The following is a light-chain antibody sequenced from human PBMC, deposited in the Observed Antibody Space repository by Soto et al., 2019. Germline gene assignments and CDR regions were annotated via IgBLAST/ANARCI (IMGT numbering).Light chain of an antibody. J-gene: IGKJ2*01. V-gene: IGKV3-15*01. CDR2: GAS. CDR1: QSVSTK. Sequence: ELVMTQSPATLSVPPGERATLSCRASQSVSTKLAWYQQKPGQPSRLLIYGASTRATGIPARFSGSGSGTEFTLTISSLQSEDFAVYFCQQYNNGYTFGQGTKLEIK. CDR3: QQYNNGYT.